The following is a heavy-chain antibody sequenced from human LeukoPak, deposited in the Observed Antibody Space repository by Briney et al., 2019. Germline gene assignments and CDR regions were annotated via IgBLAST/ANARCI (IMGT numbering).Heavy chain of an antibody. J-gene: IGHJ4*02. D-gene: IGHD3-10*01. CDR1: GFTFSSYA. V-gene: IGHV3-23*01. CDR2: ISGSGGST. Sequence: GGSLRLSCAASGFTFSSYAMSWVRQAPGKGLAWVSAISGSGGSTYYADSAKGRFTISRDNSKNTLYLQMNSLRAEDTAVYYCAKSSGSRTAPVDYWGQGTLVTVSS. CDR3: AKSSGSRTAPVDY.